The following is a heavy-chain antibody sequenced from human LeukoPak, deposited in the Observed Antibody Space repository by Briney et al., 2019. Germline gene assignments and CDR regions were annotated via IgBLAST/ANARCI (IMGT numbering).Heavy chain of an antibody. D-gene: IGHD3-3*01. Sequence: SETLSLTCAVYGGSFSGYYWSWIRQPPGKGLEWIGEINHSGSTNYNPSLKSRVTISVDTSKSQFSLKLSSVTAADTAVYYCARGHPTIFGVVIPYYYYYGMDVWGQGTTVTVSS. CDR2: INHSGST. J-gene: IGHJ6*02. CDR3: ARGHPTIFGVVIPYYYYYGMDV. CDR1: GGSFSGYY. V-gene: IGHV4-34*01.